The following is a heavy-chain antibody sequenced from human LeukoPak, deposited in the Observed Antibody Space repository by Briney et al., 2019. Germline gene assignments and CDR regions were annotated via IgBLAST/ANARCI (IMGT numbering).Heavy chain of an antibody. CDR1: GYSFTSYW. D-gene: IGHD3-22*01. V-gene: IGHV5-51*01. CDR3: ARTAYDSSGYLLY. Sequence: GESLKISCRGSGYSFTSYWIGWVRQTPGKGLEWMGIIYPGDSDTRYSPSFQGQVTISADKSISTAYLQWSSLKASDTAMYYCARTAYDSSGYLLYWGQGTLVTVSS. J-gene: IGHJ4*02. CDR2: IYPGDSDT.